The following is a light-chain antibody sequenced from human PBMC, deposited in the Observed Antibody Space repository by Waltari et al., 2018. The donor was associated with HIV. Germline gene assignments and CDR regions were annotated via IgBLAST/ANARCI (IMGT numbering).Light chain of an antibody. V-gene: IGLV1-44*01. CDR3: AAWDDSRNGEVI. CDR1: NSNIGSNS. CDR2: SNN. J-gene: IGLJ2*01. Sequence: QSVLTQPPSASGTPGQRVTISCSGRNSNIGSNSVNWYQQVPGTAPKLLIYSNNQRPSGVPYRCSGSKSGNSASLAISGLRSEDEADYYCAAWDDSRNGEVIFGGGTKLTVL.